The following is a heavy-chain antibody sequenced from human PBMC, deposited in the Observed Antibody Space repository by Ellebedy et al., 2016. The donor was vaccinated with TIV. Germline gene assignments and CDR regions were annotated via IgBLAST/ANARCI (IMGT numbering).Heavy chain of an antibody. J-gene: IGHJ6*02. D-gene: IGHD6-19*01. CDR1: GLIFSGYT. CDR2: INSGVTII. CDR3: ARGSWACSGSMDV. V-gene: IGHV3-48*02. Sequence: GESLKISCAASGLIFSGYTMNWVRQAPGKGLEWVAYINSGVTIIHYADSVKGRFTISRDNAKNSLYLQMNSLRDEDTAVYYCARGSWACSGSMDVWGQGTTVTVSS.